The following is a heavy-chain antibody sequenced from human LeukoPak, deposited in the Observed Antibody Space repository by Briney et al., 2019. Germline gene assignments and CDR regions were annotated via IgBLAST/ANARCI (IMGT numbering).Heavy chain of an antibody. CDR1: GFTFSSYG. CDR2: ISYDGSNK. D-gene: IGHD3-16*01. CDR3: AKAHSAGLYFDY. J-gene: IGHJ4*02. V-gene: IGHV3-30*18. Sequence: GGSLRLSCAASGFTFSSYGMHWVRQAPGKGLEGGAVISYDGSNKYYADSVKGRFTISRDNSKNTLYLQMNSLRAEDTAVYYCAKAHSAGLYFDYWGQGTLVTVSS.